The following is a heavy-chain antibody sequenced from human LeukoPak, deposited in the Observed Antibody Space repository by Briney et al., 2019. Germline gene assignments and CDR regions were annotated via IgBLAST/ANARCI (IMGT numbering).Heavy chain of an antibody. V-gene: IGHV3-23*01. Sequence: PGGSLRLSCAASGFTFSSYAMSWVRQAPGKGLEWVSAISGSGGSTYYADSVKGRLTISRDNSKNTLYLQMNSLRAEDTAVYYCASTADYDILTGYSRDMDVWGKGTTVTVSS. CDR2: ISGSGGST. CDR1: GFTFSSYA. CDR3: ASTADYDILTGYSRDMDV. J-gene: IGHJ6*03. D-gene: IGHD3-9*01.